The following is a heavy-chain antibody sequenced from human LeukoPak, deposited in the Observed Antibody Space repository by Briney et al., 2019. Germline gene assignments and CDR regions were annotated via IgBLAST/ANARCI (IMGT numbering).Heavy chain of an antibody. Sequence: SGTLSLTCTVSGGSISSYYWSWIRQPPGKGLEWIGYIYYSGSTNYNPSLKSRVTISVDTSKNQFSLKLSSVTAADTAVYYCARQRFLEWYFDYWGQGTLVTVSS. D-gene: IGHD3-3*01. CDR2: IYYSGST. CDR1: GGSISSYY. CDR3: ARQRFLEWYFDY. J-gene: IGHJ4*02. V-gene: IGHV4-59*08.